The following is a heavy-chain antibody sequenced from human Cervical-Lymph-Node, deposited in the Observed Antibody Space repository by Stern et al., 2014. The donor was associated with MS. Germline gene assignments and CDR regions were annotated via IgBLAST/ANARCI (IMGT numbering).Heavy chain of an antibody. V-gene: IGHV3-66*02. D-gene: IGHD3-22*01. CDR3: ARSYNYYDSSGYYYPKYFDY. J-gene: IGHJ4*02. Sequence: EVQLVESGGGLVQPGGSLRLSCAASGFTFSDYYMSWVRQAPGKGLEWVAVITISRDNSNNTLFLQMNSLRADDTAVYSCARSYNYYDSSGYYYPKYFDYWGQGTLVAVSS. CDR1: GFTFSDYY.